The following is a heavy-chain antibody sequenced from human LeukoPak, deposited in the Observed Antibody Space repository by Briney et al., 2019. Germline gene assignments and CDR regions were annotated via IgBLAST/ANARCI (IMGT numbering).Heavy chain of an antibody. CDR2: IYYCGST. CDR1: GGSISSSSYY. J-gene: IGHJ4*02. D-gene: IGHD3-16*01. Sequence: SETLSLTCTVSGGSISSSSYYWGWIRQPPGKGLEWIGSIYYCGSTYYNPSLKSRVAISVDTSKSQFSLKLSSVTAADTAVYYCSLGDSLHYFDYWGQGTLVTVSS. CDR3: SLGDSLHYFDY. V-gene: IGHV4-39*01.